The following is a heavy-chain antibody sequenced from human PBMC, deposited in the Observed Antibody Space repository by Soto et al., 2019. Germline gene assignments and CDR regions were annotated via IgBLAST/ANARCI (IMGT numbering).Heavy chain of an antibody. Sequence: GGSLRLSCAASGFTFSSYGMHWVRQAPGKGLEWVAVISYDGSNKYYADSVKGRFTISRDNSKNTLYLQMNSLRAEDTAVYYCAKISVDILTGYYMDVWGKGTTVTVSS. CDR3: AKISVDILTGYYMDV. D-gene: IGHD3-9*01. CDR1: GFTFSSYG. V-gene: IGHV3-30*18. J-gene: IGHJ6*03. CDR2: ISYDGSNK.